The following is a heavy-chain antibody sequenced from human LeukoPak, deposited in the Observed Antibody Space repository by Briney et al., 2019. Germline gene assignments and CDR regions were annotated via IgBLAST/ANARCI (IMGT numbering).Heavy chain of an antibody. CDR1: GGSISSSSHY. J-gene: IGHJ4*02. CDR2: INHSGST. CDR3: ARIRYFDPFDY. V-gene: IGHV4-39*07. D-gene: IGHD3-9*01. Sequence: PSETLSLTCTVSGGSISSSSHYWSWIRQPPGKGLEWIASINHSGSTNYNPSLKSRVTISVDTSKNQFSLKLSSVTAADTAVYYCARIRYFDPFDYWGQGTLVTVSS.